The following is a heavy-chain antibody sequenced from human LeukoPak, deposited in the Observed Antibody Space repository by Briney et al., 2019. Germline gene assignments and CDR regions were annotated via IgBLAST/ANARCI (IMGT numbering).Heavy chain of an antibody. CDR3: ATGIPYDYVWGSYRPTYLDY. J-gene: IGHJ4*02. CDR1: GYTLTELS. CDR2: FDPEDGET. V-gene: IGHV1-24*01. Sequence: ASVKVSCKVSGYTLTELSMHWVRQAPGKGLEWMGGFDPEDGETIYAQKFQGRVTMTEDTSTDTAYMELSSLRSEDTAVYYCATGIPYDYVWGSYRPTYLDYWGQGTLVTVSS. D-gene: IGHD3-16*02.